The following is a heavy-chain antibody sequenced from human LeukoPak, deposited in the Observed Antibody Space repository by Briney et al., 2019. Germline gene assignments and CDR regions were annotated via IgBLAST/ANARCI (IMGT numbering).Heavy chain of an antibody. CDR2: IIPIFGTA. CDR1: GGTFSSYA. Sequence: ASVKVSCKASGGTFSSYAISWVRQAPGQGLEWMGGIIPIFGTANYAQKFQGRVTITADESTSTAYMELSSLRSEDTAVYYCARDGSIAAAGTENYYYGMDVWGQGTTVTVSS. V-gene: IGHV1-69*13. J-gene: IGHJ6*02. D-gene: IGHD6-13*01. CDR3: ARDGSIAAAGTENYYYGMDV.